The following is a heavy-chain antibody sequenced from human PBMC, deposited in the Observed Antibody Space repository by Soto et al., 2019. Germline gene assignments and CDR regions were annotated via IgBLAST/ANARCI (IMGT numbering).Heavy chain of an antibody. CDR3: ARGFSSGWYQRNAFDI. CDR1: GYTFTSYG. CDR2: ISAYNGNT. Sequence: ASVKVSCKASGYTFTSYGISWVRQAPGQGLEWMGWISAYNGNTNYAQKLQGRVTMTTDTSTSTAYMELRSLRSDDTAVYYCARGFSSGWYQRNAFDIWGQGTMVTVSS. V-gene: IGHV1-18*01. D-gene: IGHD6-19*01. J-gene: IGHJ3*02.